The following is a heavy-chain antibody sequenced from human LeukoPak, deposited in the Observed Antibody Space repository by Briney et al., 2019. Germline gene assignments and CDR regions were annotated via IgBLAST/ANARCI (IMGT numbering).Heavy chain of an antibody. CDR3: VRDLATVATPYFDY. Sequence: GASVKVSCKASGGTFSSYAISWVRQAPGQGLEWMGWINPNSGGTNYAQKFQGRVSVTRDTSISTVYMELSRLTYDDTAVYYCVRDLATVATPYFDYWGQGALVTVSS. CDR1: GGTFSSYA. V-gene: IGHV1-2*02. CDR2: INPNSGGT. J-gene: IGHJ4*02. D-gene: IGHD4-23*01.